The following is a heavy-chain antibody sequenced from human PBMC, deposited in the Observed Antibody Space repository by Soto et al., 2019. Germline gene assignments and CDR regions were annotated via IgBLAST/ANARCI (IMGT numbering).Heavy chain of an antibody. CDR1: GYTFTSYG. J-gene: IGHJ6*02. CDR3: ARDLTVTATPYYYYYGMDV. D-gene: IGHD2-21*02. Sequence: QVQLVQSGAEXKXPGASVKVSCKASGYTFTSYGISWVRQAPGQGLEWMGWISAYNGNTNYAQKLQGRVTMTTDTSTSTAYMELRSLRSDDTAVYYCARDLTVTATPYYYYYGMDVWGQGTTVTVSS. V-gene: IGHV1-18*01. CDR2: ISAYNGNT.